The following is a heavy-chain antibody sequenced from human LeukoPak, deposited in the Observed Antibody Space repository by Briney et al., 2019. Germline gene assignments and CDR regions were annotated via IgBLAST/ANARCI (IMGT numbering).Heavy chain of an antibody. D-gene: IGHD3-22*01. CDR3: ARDTYYYDSSGYPNNWFGP. CDR2: IYYSGST. Sequence: PSQTLSLTCTVSGGSISSGDYYWSWIRQPPGKGLEWIGYIYYSGSTYYNPSLKSRVTISVDTSKNQFSLKLSSVTAADTAVYYCARDTYYYDSSGYPNNWFGPWGQGTLVTVSS. J-gene: IGHJ5*02. CDR1: GGSISSGDYY. V-gene: IGHV4-30-4*01.